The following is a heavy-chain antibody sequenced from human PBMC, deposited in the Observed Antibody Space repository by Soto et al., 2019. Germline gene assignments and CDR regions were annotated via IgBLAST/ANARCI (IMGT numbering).Heavy chain of an antibody. J-gene: IGHJ6*02. CDR2: IIPISGTA. Sequence: QLQLVQSGPEVKKPGSSLRVSCKASGGTFSTYTITWVRQARGQGLEWMGGIIPISGTANYAQNFQGRVTITADKSTSTAYMEMNILTSEDTAVYYCAREPTGMKTGALAPPHCMDVWGQGTTVTVSS. CDR1: GGTFSTYT. CDR3: AREPTGMKTGALAPPHCMDV. D-gene: IGHD3-10*01. V-gene: IGHV1-69*06.